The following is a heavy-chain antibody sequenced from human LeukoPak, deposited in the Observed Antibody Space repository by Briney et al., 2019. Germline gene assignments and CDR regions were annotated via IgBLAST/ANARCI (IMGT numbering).Heavy chain of an antibody. D-gene: IGHD1-26*01. J-gene: IGHJ4*02. CDR1: GYTFTSYA. CDR2: INAGNGNT. Sequence: ASVKVSCKASGYTFTSYAMHWVRQAPGQRLEWMGWINAGNGNTKYSQKFQGRVTITRDTSASTAYMELSSLRSEDTAVYYCARVGEGAKTFDYWGQGTLVTVSS. V-gene: IGHV1-3*01. CDR3: ARVGEGAKTFDY.